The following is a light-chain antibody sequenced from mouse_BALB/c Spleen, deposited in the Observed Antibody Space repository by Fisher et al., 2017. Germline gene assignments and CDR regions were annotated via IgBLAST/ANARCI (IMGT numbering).Light chain of an antibody. CDR3: HQWSSYPT. Sequence: IVITQSTAIMSASLGEEITLTCSASSSVSYMHWYQRKSGTSPKLLIYSTSNLASGVPSRFSGSGSGTFYSLTISSVEAEDAADYYCHQWSSYPTFGGGTKLEIK. CDR1: SSVSY. J-gene: IGKJ1*01. CDR2: STS. V-gene: IGKV4-80*01.